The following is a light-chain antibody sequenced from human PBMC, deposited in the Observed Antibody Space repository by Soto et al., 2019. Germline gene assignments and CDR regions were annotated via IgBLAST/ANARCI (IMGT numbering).Light chain of an antibody. V-gene: IGKV3-20*01. CDR3: QQYGSSPTWT. Sequence: DIVLTQSPGTLSLSPGERGTLSCRASQSVSGSFLAWYQQKPGQTPRLLIYGASTRATGIPDRFSGSGSGTDFTLTISRLEPEDSAAYYCQQYGSSPTWTFGQGTKVEIK. J-gene: IGKJ1*01. CDR1: QSVSGSF. CDR2: GAS.